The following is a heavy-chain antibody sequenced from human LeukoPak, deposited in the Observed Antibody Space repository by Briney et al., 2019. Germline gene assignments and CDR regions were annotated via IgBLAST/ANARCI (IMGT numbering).Heavy chain of an antibody. J-gene: IGHJ6*03. Sequence: SVKVSCKASRGTFISYSITWVRQAPGQGLEWMGGIMPLFNTANYAQQFQGRVTITTDESTSTAYMELSSLRFEDTAMYYCARVDRYHYYLDVWGKGTTVTVSS. CDR1: RGTFISYS. V-gene: IGHV1-69*05. CDR2: IMPLFNTA. CDR3: ARVDRYHYYLDV.